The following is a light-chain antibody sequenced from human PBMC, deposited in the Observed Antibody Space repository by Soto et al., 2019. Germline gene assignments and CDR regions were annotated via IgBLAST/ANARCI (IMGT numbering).Light chain of an antibody. CDR1: QTIGSH. J-gene: IGKJ4*01. Sequence: DIQMTQSPSSLSASVGDRVTITCRASQTIGSHLNWYQQKPGKAPKFLIYAASSLQSGVPSRFSGSGSGTDFTLTTSSLQPEDFATYYCQQRYSTPLTFGGGTKVDTK. CDR3: QQRYSTPLT. V-gene: IGKV1-39*01. CDR2: AAS.